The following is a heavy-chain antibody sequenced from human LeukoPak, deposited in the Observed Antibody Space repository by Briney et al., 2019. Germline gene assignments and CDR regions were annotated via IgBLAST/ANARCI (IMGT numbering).Heavy chain of an antibody. D-gene: IGHD3-16*01. V-gene: IGHV1-46*01. Sequence: GASVRVSCKASGYTFTSYYMHWVRQAPGQGLEWVGIINPRGGTTIDAQKFQGRVTMTRDTSTSTVYMELSSLRSEDTAVYYCARTWGPSRNYYFDYWGQGTLVTVSS. CDR2: INPRGGTT. CDR1: GYTFTSYY. J-gene: IGHJ4*02. CDR3: ARTWGPSRNYYFDY.